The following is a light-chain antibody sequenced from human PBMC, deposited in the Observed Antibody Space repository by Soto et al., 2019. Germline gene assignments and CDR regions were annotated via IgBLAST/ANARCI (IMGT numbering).Light chain of an antibody. J-gene: IGLJ2*01. CDR2: LEGSGSY. V-gene: IGLV4-60*03. CDR1: SAHSSYI. CDR3: ETWDSSTYVV. Sequence: QPVLTQSSSASASLGSSVKLTCTLSSAHSSYIIAWHQQQPGKAPRYLMKLEGSGSYNKGSGVPDRFSGSSSGADRYLTISNLQSEDEADYYCETWDSSTYVVFGGGTKLTVL.